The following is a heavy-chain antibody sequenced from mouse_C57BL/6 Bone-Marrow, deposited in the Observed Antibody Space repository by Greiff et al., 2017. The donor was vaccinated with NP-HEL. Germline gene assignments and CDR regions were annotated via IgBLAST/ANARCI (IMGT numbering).Heavy chain of an antibody. CDR3: ARRLTGKGPYAMDY. CDR1: GYTFTDYN. J-gene: IGHJ4*01. V-gene: IGHV1-22*01. CDR2: INPNNGGT. D-gene: IGHD4-1*01. Sequence: EVQLQQSGPELVKPGASVKMSCKASGYTFTDYNMHWVKQSHGKSLEWIGYINPNNGGTSYNQKFKGKATLTVNKPSSTAYMELRSLTSEDSAVYYCARRLTGKGPYAMDYWGQGTSVTVSS.